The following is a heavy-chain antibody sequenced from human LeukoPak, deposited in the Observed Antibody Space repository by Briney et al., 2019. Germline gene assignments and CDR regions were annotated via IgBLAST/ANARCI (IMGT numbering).Heavy chain of an antibody. CDR1: GYTFTGYY. CDR2: INPNSGGT. V-gene: IGHV1-2*02. CDR3: ARLKSYCSGGSCYPFFDY. J-gene: IGHJ4*02. D-gene: IGHD2-15*01. Sequence: ASVKVSCKASGYTFTGYYMHWVRQAPGQGLEWMGWINPNSGGTNYALKFQGRVTMTRYTSITTTYMELSRLRSDDTAVYYCARLKSYCSGGSCYPFFDYWGQGTLVTVSS.